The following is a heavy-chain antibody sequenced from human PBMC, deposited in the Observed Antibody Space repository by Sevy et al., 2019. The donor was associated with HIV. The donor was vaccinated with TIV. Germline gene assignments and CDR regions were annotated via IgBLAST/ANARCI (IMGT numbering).Heavy chain of an antibody. D-gene: IGHD3-10*01. V-gene: IGHV3-49*03. CDR1: GFTFGDYA. CDR3: TRDGRGKYYYGMDV. Sequence: GGSLRLSCTASGFTFGDYAMSWFRQAPGKGLKWVGFIGSKAYGGTTEYAASVKGRFTISRDDSKSIAYLQMNSLKTEDTAVYYCTRDGRGKYYYGMDVWGQGTTVTVSS. J-gene: IGHJ6*02. CDR2: IGSKAYGGTT.